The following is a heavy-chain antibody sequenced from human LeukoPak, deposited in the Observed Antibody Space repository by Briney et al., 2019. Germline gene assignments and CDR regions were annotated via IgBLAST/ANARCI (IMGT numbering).Heavy chain of an antibody. Sequence: KAGGSLRLSCAASGFTFSDYYMNWIRQAPGKGLDWVSYISSSGSTIYYADSVKGRFTISRDNAKNSLYLQMNSLRAEDTAVYYCARTGVTMVRGVPDLWGRGTLDTVSS. V-gene: IGHV3-11*01. D-gene: IGHD3-10*01. CDR3: ARTGVTMVRGVPDL. CDR1: GFTFSDYY. J-gene: IGHJ2*01. CDR2: ISSSGSTI.